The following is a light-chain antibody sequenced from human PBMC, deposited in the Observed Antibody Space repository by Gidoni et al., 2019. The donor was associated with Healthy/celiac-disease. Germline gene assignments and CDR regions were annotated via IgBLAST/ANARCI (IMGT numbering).Light chain of an antibody. Sequence: DIQLTQSPSSLSASVGDRVTITCQASQDISNYLNWYQQKPGKAPKLLIYDASNLETGVPSRFSGSGSGTDVTFTISSLQPEDIATYYCQQYDNLPALTFXGXTKVEIK. CDR2: DAS. J-gene: IGKJ4*01. V-gene: IGKV1-33*01. CDR3: QQYDNLPALT. CDR1: QDISNY.